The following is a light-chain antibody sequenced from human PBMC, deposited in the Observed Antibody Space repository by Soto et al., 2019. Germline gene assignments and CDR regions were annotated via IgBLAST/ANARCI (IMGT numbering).Light chain of an antibody. J-gene: IGLJ2*01. CDR3: AAWDDSLNGYVV. CDR1: SSNIGSNT. CDR2: SNN. V-gene: IGLV1-44*01. Sequence: QAVVTQPPSASGTPGQRVTISCSGSSSNIGSNTVNWYQQLPGTAPKLLIYSNNQRPSGVPDRFSGSKSGTSASLAISGLQSEDEADYYCAAWDDSLNGYVVFGGVTKLTVL.